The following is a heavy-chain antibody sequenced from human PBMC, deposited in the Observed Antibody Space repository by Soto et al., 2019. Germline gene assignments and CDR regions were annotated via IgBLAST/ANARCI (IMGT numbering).Heavy chain of an antibody. CDR1: GGSISSVVYY. J-gene: IGHJ6*02. Sequence: PSETLSLTCTVSGGSISSVVYYWSWIRQHPGKGLEWIGYIYYSGSTYYNPSLKSRVTISVDTSKNQFSLKLSSVTAADTAVYYCARAPAAAPGGGSYYYYGMDVWGQGTTVTVSS. CDR3: ARAPAAAPGGGSYYYYGMDV. V-gene: IGHV4-31*03. D-gene: IGHD6-13*01. CDR2: IYYSGST.